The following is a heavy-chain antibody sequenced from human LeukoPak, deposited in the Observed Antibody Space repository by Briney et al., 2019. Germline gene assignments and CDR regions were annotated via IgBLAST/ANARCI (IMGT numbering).Heavy chain of an antibody. CDR3: ARDPHSSGREYNWFDP. CDR1: GFTFSSYG. D-gene: IGHD6-19*01. Sequence: GGTLRLSCAASGFTFSSYGMSWVRQAPGKGLEWVSAISGSGGSTYYADSVKGRFTISRDNAKNSLYLQMNSLRAEDTAVYYCARDPHSSGREYNWFDPWGQGTLVTVSS. J-gene: IGHJ5*02. CDR2: ISGSGGST. V-gene: IGHV3-23*01.